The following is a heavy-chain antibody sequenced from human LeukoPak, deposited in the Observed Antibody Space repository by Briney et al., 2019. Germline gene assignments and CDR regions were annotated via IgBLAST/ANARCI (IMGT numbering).Heavy chain of an antibody. CDR1: GFTFSNAW. J-gene: IGHJ6*03. CDR2: INHSGST. Sequence: GSLRLSCAASGFTFSNAWMSWIRQPPGKGLEWIGEINHSGSTNYNPSLKSRVTISVDTSKNQFSLKLSSVTAADTAVYYCARTTEGGYTYDYFYYYYMDVWGKGTTVTISS. D-gene: IGHD5-18*01. CDR3: ARTTEGGYTYDYFYYYYMDV. V-gene: IGHV4-34*01.